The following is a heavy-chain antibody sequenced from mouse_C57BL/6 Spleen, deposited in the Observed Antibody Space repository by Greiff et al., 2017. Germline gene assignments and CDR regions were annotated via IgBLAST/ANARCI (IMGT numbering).Heavy chain of an antibody. D-gene: IGHD1-1*01. CDR3: ARHTPITTVSYAMDY. V-gene: IGHV5-6*01. CDR1: GFTFSSYG. CDR2: ISSGGSYT. Sequence: EVQLVESGGDLVKPGGSLKLSCAASGFTFSSYGMSWVRQTPDKRLEWVATISSGGSYTYYPDSVKGRFTISRDNAKNTLYLQMSSLKSEDTAMYYCARHTPITTVSYAMDYWGQGTSVTVSS. J-gene: IGHJ4*01.